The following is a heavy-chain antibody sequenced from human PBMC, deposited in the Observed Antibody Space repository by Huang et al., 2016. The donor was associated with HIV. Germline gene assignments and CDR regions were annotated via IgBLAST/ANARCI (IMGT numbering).Heavy chain of an antibody. Sequence: QVQLVESGGGVVQPGRSLRLSCAAFGFTFNKFDMLWVRQARGKWLEGVVIRSYDGSSKYHADSGKVRFTISRDNSKNTVYLQMNSLRVEDTAVYYCAKDGRGSGTYYDYFEYWGQGALVTVSS. CDR3: AKDGRGSGTYYDYFEY. D-gene: IGHD1-26*01. V-gene: IGHV3-30*18. CDR2: RSYDGSSK. J-gene: IGHJ4*02. CDR1: GFTFNKFD.